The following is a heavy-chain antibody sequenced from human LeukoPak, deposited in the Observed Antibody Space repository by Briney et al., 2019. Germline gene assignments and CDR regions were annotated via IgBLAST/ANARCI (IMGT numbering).Heavy chain of an antibody. CDR2: ISGNGGRT. V-gene: IGHV3-23*01. J-gene: IGHJ5*01. Sequence: GGSLRLSCAASGFTFGSYAMSWVRQAPGKGLEWVSVISGNGGRTYYADSVKGRFTISRDNSKNTLYLQMNSLRGEDTAVYYCAKVRDLDTVLGRFDNWGQEPWSPSPQ. D-gene: IGHD5-18*01. CDR1: GFTFGSYA. CDR3: AKVRDLDTVLGRFDN.